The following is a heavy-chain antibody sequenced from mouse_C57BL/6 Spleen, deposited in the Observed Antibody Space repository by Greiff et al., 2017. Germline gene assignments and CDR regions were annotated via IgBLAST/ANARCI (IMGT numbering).Heavy chain of an antibody. CDR2: ISSGSSTI. V-gene: IGHV5-17*01. Sequence: EVQGVESGGGLVKPGGSLKLSCAASGFTFSDYGMHWVRQAPEKGLEWVAYISSGSSTIYYADTVKGRFTISRVNAKNTLFRQMSSLRSEDTAMYYCARCFYYGYYGYSMDYWGQGTSVTVSS. D-gene: IGHD2-1*01. CDR3: ARCFYYGYYGYSMDY. CDR1: GFTFSDYG. J-gene: IGHJ4*01.